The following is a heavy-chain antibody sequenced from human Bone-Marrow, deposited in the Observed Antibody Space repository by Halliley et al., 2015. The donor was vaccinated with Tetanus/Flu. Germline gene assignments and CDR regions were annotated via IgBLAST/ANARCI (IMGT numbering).Heavy chain of an antibody. CDR2: ISDSGST. CDR3: ARRFDS. Sequence: RQSPGKGLEWIGSISDSGSTYYTPSLKSRVTISGDLSTNQFSLNLNSVTAADTAVYYCARRFDSWGQGILVTVSS. J-gene: IGHJ5*01. V-gene: IGHV4-39*07.